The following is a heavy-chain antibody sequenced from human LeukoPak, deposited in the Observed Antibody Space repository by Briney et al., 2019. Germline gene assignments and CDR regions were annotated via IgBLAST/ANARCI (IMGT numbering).Heavy chain of an antibody. CDR2: NYYSGST. CDR1: GDSISSSSYC. V-gene: IGHV4-39*07. CDR3: ARGGDIVIAPAPFDY. Sequence: PSETLSLTCTVSGDSISSSSYCWGWIRHPPGKGLEWIGRNYYSGSTHYNPSLKSRVTISVHTSKNQFSLKLSSVTAADTAVYYCARGGDIVIAPAPFDYWGQGSLVTVSS. J-gene: IGHJ4*02. D-gene: IGHD2-2*01.